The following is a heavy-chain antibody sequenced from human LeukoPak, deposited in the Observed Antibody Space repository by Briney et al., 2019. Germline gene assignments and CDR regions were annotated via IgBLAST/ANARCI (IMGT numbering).Heavy chain of an antibody. Sequence: GGSLRLSCAASGFTYSSCWMHWVRQVPGKGLVWVSRINTDGTTTSYADSVKGRFTISRDNAKNTLYLQMNSLRAEDTAVYYCARDFLHGGVWGQGTLVTVSS. V-gene: IGHV3-74*01. CDR1: GFTYSSCW. CDR3: ARDFLHGGV. D-gene: IGHD3-10*01. J-gene: IGHJ4*02. CDR2: INTDGTTT.